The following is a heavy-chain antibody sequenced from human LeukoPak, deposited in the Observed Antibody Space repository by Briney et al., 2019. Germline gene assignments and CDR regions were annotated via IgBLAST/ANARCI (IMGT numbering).Heavy chain of an antibody. CDR1: GFSFSNYG. D-gene: IGHD1-26*01. J-gene: IGHJ4*02. CDR3: ARELDWGAFDY. V-gene: IGHV3-23*01. Sequence: PGGSLRLSCAASGFSFSNYGMSWVRQAPGKGLEWVSAISGSGAVTYYADSVKGRFTISRDNSKNTLYLQMNSLRAEDTAVYYCARELDWGAFDYWGQGTLVTVSS. CDR2: ISGSGAVT.